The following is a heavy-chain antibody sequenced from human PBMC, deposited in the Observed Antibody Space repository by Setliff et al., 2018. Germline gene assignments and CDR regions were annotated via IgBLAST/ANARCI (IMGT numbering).Heavy chain of an antibody. CDR1: GGSISSSSYY. V-gene: IGHV4-39*01. CDR2: IYYSGST. J-gene: IGHJ4*02. CDR3: ARHAQSGVAAPFDY. Sequence: SETLSLTCTVSGGSISSSSYYLGWIRQPPGKGLEWIGSIYYSGSTYYNPSLKSRVTISVDTSKNQFSLKLSSVTAADTAVYYCARHAQSGVAAPFDYWGQGTLVTVSS. D-gene: IGHD2-15*01.